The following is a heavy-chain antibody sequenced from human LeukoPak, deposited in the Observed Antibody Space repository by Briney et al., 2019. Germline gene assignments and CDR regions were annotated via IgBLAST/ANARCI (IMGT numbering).Heavy chain of an antibody. CDR3: AKGGRYYYDSSGYRDYFDY. J-gene: IGHJ4*02. V-gene: IGHV3-23*01. D-gene: IGHD3-22*01. Sequence: GGSLRLSCAASGFTFSSYAMSWVRQAPGKGLEWVSAISGSGGSTYYADSVKGRFTISRDNSKNTLYLQMNSLRAEDTAVYYCAKGGRYYYDSSGYRDYFDYWGQGTLDTASS. CDR2: ISGSGGST. CDR1: GFTFSSYA.